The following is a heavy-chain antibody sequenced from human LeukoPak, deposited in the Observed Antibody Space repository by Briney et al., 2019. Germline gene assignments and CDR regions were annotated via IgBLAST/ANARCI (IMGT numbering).Heavy chain of an antibody. CDR2: ISAYSGNT. CDR3: ARGGGTVVPAAIYYYYYMDV. J-gene: IGHJ6*03. Sequence: ASVKVSCKASGYTFTSYGISWVRQAPGQGLEWMGWISAYSGNTNYAQKLQGRVTMTTDTSTSTAYMELRSLRSDDTAVYYCARGGGTVVPAAIYYYYYMDVWGKGTTVTVSS. CDR1: GYTFTSYG. D-gene: IGHD2-2*01. V-gene: IGHV1-18*01.